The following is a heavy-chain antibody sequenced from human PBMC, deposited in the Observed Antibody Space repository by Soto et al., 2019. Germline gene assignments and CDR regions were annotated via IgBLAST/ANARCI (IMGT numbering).Heavy chain of an antibody. V-gene: IGHV3-23*01. CDR1: GFTFRSNA. CDR3: AKEHCSGGSCLDY. D-gene: IGHD2-15*01. CDR2: ISGSGGST. J-gene: IGHJ4*02. Sequence: EVQLLESGGGLVQPGGSLRLSCAAFGFTFRSNAMSWVRQAPGKGLEWVSAISGSGGSTYYADSVKGRFTISRDNSKNTLYLQMNSLRAEDTAVYYCAKEHCSGGSCLDYWGQGTLVTASS.